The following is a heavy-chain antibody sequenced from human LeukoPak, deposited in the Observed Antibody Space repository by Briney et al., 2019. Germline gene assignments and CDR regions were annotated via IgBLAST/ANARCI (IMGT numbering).Heavy chain of an antibody. CDR2: IYTSGST. CDR1: GGSISSYY. J-gene: IGHJ3*02. V-gene: IGHV4-4*07. Sequence: SETLSLTCTVSGGSISSYYWSWIRQPAGKGLEWIGRIYTSGSTNYNPSLKSRVTMSVDTSKNQFSLKLSSVTAADTAVYYCARALLTTSPAAFDIWGQGTMVTVSS. CDR3: ARALLTTSPAAFDI. D-gene: IGHD1-26*01.